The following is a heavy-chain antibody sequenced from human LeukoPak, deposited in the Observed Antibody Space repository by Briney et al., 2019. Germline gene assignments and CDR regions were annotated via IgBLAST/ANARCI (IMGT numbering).Heavy chain of an antibody. D-gene: IGHD6-19*01. J-gene: IGHJ5*02. CDR2: INPNSGGT. Sequence: GASVKVSCKASGYTFTGYYMHWVRQAPGQGLEWMGWINPNSGGTNYAQKFQGRVTMTRDTSISTAYMELSRLRSDDTAVYYCAREVAGTGGWFDPWGQGTLVTVSS. V-gene: IGHV1-2*02. CDR1: GYTFTGYY. CDR3: AREVAGTGGWFDP.